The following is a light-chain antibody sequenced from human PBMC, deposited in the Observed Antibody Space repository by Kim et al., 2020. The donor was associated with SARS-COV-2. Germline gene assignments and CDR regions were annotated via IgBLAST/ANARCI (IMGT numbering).Light chain of an antibody. V-gene: IGKV3-15*01. CDR2: GAS. CDR3: QQYNIWPPMYT. Sequence: EKVMTQSPATLSVSPGERATLSCRASQSVSSNLAWYQQKPGQAPRLLIYGASTRATGIPARFSGSGSGTEFTLTISSLQSEDFAVYYCQQYNIWPPMYTFGQGTKLEI. J-gene: IGKJ2*01. CDR1: QSVSSN.